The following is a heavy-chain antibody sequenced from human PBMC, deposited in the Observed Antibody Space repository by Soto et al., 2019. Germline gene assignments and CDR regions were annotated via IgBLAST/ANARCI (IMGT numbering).Heavy chain of an antibody. CDR1: GFSLSTSGVG. J-gene: IGHJ3*02. V-gene: IGHV2-5*02. D-gene: IGHD2-8*02. CDR2: IYWDDDK. Sequence: QIILKESGPTLVKPTQTLTLTCTFSGFSLSTSGVGVGWIRQPPGKALEWLALIYWDDDKRYSPSLKSRLTITKDTSKNQVVLTMTNMDPVDTATYYCAHYFYILVDDAFDIWGQGTMVTVSS. CDR3: AHYFYILVDDAFDI.